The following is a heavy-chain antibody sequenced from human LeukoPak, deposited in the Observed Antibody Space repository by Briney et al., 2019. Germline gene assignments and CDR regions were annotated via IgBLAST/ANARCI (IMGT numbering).Heavy chain of an antibody. CDR1: GYTFTSYD. CDR2: MNPNSGNT. V-gene: IGHV1-8*01. D-gene: IGHD6-19*01. J-gene: IGHJ5*02. Sequence: ASVKVSCKASGYTFTSYDINWVRQATGQGLEWMGWMNPNSGNTGYAQKFQGRVTMTRNTSITTAYMELRSLRSEDTAVYYCARGYSSGWYGWFDPWGQGTLVTVSS. CDR3: ARGYSSGWYGWFDP.